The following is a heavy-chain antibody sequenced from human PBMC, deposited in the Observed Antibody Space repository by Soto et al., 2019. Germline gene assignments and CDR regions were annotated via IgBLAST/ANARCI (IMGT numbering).Heavy chain of an antibody. J-gene: IGHJ5*01. D-gene: IGHD3-10*01. Sequence: SETLSVTCTFSGGSVNSGHYCWNWIRQSPGKGLEWIGYIYYSGSTNYNSSLKSRLSISIDTSRNQFSLKLTFVTAADTAVYYCASESSLLRPDSGKKIDPWGQGILVTVSS. CDR2: IYYSGST. CDR1: GGSVNSGHYC. CDR3: ASESSLLRPDSGKKIDP. V-gene: IGHV4-61*01.